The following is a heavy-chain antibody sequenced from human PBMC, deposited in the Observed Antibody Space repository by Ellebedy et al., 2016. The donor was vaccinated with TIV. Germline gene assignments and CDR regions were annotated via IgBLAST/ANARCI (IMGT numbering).Heavy chain of an antibody. D-gene: IGHD3-10*01. V-gene: IGHV3-48*01. J-gene: IGHJ6*02. CDR1: GFTFSRYS. CDR2: ISSNSGSI. Sequence: PGGSLRLSCVASGFTFSRYSMSWVRQAPGKGLEWIAHISSNSGSICYADSVRGRFSISRDNAGNSLYLQMNSLRAEDTAVYYCARDPGDGSGSYYKYYYYGMDVWGQGTTVTVSS. CDR3: ARDPGDGSGSYYKYYYYGMDV.